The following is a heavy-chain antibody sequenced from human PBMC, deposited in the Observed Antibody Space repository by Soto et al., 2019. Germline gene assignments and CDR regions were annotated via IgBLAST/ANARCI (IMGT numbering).Heavy chain of an antibody. CDR3: ARDGLTAAEDY. D-gene: IGHD6-13*01. CDR1: GYTFTSYD. V-gene: IGHV1-8*01. J-gene: IGHJ4*02. Sequence: ASVKVSCKASGYTFTSYDINWVRQATGQGLEWMGWMNPNSGNTGYAQKFQGRVTMTRNTSISTAYMDLQMDSLRVEDTAVYYCARDGLTAAEDYWGQGTLVTVSS. CDR2: MNPNSGNT.